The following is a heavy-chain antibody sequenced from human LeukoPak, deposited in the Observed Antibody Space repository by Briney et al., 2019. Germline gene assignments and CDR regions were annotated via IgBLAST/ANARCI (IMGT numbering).Heavy chain of an antibody. Sequence: SETLSLTCAVSDDSFSSHYWTWIRQPPGKGLEWIGYISYIGSTNYNPSLKSRVTTSIDTSKNQFSLKLTSVTAADTAVYYCARDLVTVTKGFDIWGQGTMVSVSS. CDR2: ISYIGST. CDR3: ARDLVTVTKGFDI. V-gene: IGHV4-59*11. CDR1: DDSFSSHY. D-gene: IGHD4-17*01. J-gene: IGHJ3*02.